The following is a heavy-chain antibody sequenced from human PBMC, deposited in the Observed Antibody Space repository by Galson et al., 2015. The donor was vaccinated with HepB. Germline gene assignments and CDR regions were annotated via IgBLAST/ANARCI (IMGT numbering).Heavy chain of an antibody. Sequence: SLRLSCAASGFTFSSYWMSWVRQAPGKGLEWVANIKQDGSEKYYEDSEKGRFTISRDNAKNSLYLQMNSLRAEDTAVYYCARVSAGTSCLDWGQGTLVTVSS. J-gene: IGHJ4*02. V-gene: IGHV3-7*03. D-gene: IGHD2-2*01. CDR2: IKQDGSEK. CDR1: GFTFSSYW. CDR3: ARVSAGTSCLD.